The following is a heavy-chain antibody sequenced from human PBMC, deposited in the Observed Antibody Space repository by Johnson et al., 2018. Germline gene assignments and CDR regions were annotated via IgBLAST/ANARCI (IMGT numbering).Heavy chain of an antibody. D-gene: IGHD2-21*01. CDR1: GFTFTNYG. CDR3: ERVKVTMCGDMDV. Sequence: QVQLVETGGGVVQPGRSLRLSCVVPGFTFTNYGLHWVRQAPGKGLEWVAVISKDGSNKYYADSVKGRFTISRDNSKSTRFLQMNSLKSVETAVYDCERVKVTMCGDMDVGGQGTTFTVS. J-gene: IGHJ6*01. V-gene: IGHV3-30*03. CDR2: ISKDGSNK.